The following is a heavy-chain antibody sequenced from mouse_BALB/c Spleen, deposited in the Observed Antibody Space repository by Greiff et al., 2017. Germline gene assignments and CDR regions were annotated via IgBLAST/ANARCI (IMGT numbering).Heavy chain of an antibody. CDR1: GYTFTSYW. Sequence: VQLQQPGAELVKPGASVKLSCKASGYTFTSYWMHWVKQRPGQGLEWIGEIDPSDSYTNYNQKFKGKATLTVDKSSSTAYMQLSSLTSEDSAVYYCARSQLKVDYWGQGTTLTVSS. J-gene: IGHJ2*01. V-gene: IGHV1-69*02. CDR2: IDPSDSYT. CDR3: ARSQLKVDY. D-gene: IGHD6-1*01.